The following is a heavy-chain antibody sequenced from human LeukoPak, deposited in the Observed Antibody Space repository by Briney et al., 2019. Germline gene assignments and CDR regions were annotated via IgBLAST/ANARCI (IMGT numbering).Heavy chain of an antibody. CDR3: ARDHCSGGSCFYYFDY. V-gene: IGHV1-69*13. Sequence: PGASVKVSCKASGGTSSSYAISWVRQAPGQGLEWMGGIIPIFGTANYAQKFQGRVTITADESTSTAYMELSSLRSEDTAVYYCARDHCSGGSCFYYFDYWGQGTLVTVSS. CDR1: GGTSSSYA. D-gene: IGHD2-15*01. J-gene: IGHJ4*02. CDR2: IIPIFGTA.